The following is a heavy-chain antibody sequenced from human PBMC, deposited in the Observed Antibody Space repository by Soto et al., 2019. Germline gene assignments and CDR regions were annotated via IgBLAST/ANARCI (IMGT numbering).Heavy chain of an antibody. J-gene: IGHJ4*02. V-gene: IGHV4-30-2*01. CDR2: IYHSGST. CDR1: GGSISSGGYS. D-gene: IGHD2-2*01. Sequence: SETLSLTCAVSGGSISSGGYSWSRIRQPPRKGLEWIGYIYHSGSTYYNPSLKSRVTISVDRAKNQFSLKLSSVTAADTAVYYCARVERYCISTSYYVWFDYWGQGTLVTVSS. CDR3: ARVERYCISTSYYVWFDY.